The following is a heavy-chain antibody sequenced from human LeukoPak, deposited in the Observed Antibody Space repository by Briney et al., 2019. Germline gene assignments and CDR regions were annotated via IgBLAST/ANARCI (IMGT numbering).Heavy chain of an antibody. CDR2: ISAGSGTV. CDR3: TKDLGLRRMI. Sequence: GGSLRLSCAASGLSLSSSNMHWVRQAPGGGLEWLSYISAGSGTVFSADSVKGRVRISRDNARESLFLQMNSLRVDDTAVYYCTKDLGLRRMIWGRGTLVIVSS. J-gene: IGHJ2*01. CDR1: GLSLSSSN. V-gene: IGHV3-48*04.